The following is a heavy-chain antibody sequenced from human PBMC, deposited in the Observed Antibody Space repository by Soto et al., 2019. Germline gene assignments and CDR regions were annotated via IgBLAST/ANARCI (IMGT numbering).Heavy chain of an antibody. CDR2: IYSGGNT. CDR3: AVLWFGEPARFDY. J-gene: IGHJ4*02. CDR1: GFTVSSNY. V-gene: IGHV3-66*01. Sequence: EVQLVESGGTLVQPGGSLRLSCAASGFTVSSNYVSWVSKAPGKGLEWVSVIYSGGNTYYADSVKGRFTISRDNSKNTVYLQLSSLRAEDTAVYYCAVLWFGEPARFDYWGQGTLVTVSS. D-gene: IGHD3-10*01.